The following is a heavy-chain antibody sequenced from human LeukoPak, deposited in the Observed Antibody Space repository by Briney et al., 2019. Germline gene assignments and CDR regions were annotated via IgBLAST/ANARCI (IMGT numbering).Heavy chain of an antibody. CDR1: GGSISSDY. Sequence: PSETLSLTCTVSGGSISSDYWSWIRQPPGKGLEWIGYIYYSGSTNYNPSLKSRVTISVDTSKNQFSLKLSSVTAADTAVYYCARDPLPGYWGQGTLVTVFS. V-gene: IGHV4-59*01. CDR2: IYYSGST. CDR3: ARDPLPGY. J-gene: IGHJ4*02.